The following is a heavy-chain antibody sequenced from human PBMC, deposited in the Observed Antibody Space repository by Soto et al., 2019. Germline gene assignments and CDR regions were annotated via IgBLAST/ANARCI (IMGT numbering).Heavy chain of an antibody. J-gene: IGHJ3*02. D-gene: IGHD4-17*01. CDR1: GYTFTSYA. Sequence: QVQLVQSGAEVKKPGASVKVSCKASGYTFTSYAMHWVRQAPGQRLEWMGWINAGNGNTKYSQKFHGRVTITRDTSASPAYIELSSLRSEDTAVYYCAREAYGKLSAFDIWCQGIRVTVSS. CDR2: INAGNGNT. V-gene: IGHV1-3*01. CDR3: AREAYGKLSAFDI.